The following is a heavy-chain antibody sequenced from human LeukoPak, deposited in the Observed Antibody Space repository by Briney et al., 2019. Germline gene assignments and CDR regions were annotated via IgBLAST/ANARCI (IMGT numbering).Heavy chain of an antibody. CDR1: GYSITSGSY. D-gene: IGHD3-10*01. CDR3: ARTHYYGSGSWNGMDV. V-gene: IGHV4-38-2*02. J-gene: IGHJ6*02. CDR2: IYYSGST. Sequence: SETLSLTCTVSGYSITSGSYWGWIRQPPGKGLEWIGYIYYSGSTNYNPSLKSRVTISVDTSKNQFSLKLSSVTAADTAVYYCARTHYYGSGSWNGMDVWGQGTTVTVSS.